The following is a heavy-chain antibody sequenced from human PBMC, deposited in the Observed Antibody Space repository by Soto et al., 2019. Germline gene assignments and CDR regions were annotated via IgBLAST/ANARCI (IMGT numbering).Heavy chain of an antibody. D-gene: IGHD1-26*01. Sequence: QVQLVQSGAEVNKPGSSVKVSCKASGGTFSSYSINWVRQAPGQGLEWMGEIIPIVGKANYAQKFQGRVTITADKSTSTAYMELSSLRSEDTAVYYCAKDGGRHSGGFDYWGEGTLVTVSS. CDR1: GGTFSSYS. CDR3: AKDGGRHSGGFDY. CDR2: IIPIVGKA. J-gene: IGHJ4*02. V-gene: IGHV1-69*06.